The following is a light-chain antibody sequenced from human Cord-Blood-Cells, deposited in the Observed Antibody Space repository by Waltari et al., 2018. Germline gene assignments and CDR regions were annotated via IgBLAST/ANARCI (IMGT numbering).Light chain of an antibody. J-gene: IGLJ3*02. CDR3: CSYAGSSTWV. CDR1: SSDVRSYNL. Sequence: QSALTQPASVSGSPGQSITIPCTGTSSDVRSYNLVSWYQQHPGKAPKLMIYEVSKRPSGVSNRFSGSKSGNTASLTISGLQAEDEADYYCCSYAGSSTWVFGGGTKLTVL. V-gene: IGLV2-23*02. CDR2: EVS.